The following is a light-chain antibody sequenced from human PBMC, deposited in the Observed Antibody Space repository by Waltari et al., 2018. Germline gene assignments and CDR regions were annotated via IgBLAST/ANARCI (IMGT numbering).Light chain of an antibody. J-gene: IGLJ2*01. V-gene: IGLV2-11*01. CDR2: EVR. Sequence: QPALTQPRSVSGSPGQSVTLPCLATRSHIGDYNYVSWYQQHPGTAPKLRIDEVRKRPSGVSDRFSGSKSGNTASLTISGLQAEDEADYYCSSYAGSNSFGLFGGGTRLTVL. CDR1: RSHIGDYNY. CDR3: SSYAGSNSFGL.